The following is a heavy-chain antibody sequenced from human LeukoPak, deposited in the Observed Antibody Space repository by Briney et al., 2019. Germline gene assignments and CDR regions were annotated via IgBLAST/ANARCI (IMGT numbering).Heavy chain of an antibody. J-gene: IGHJ2*01. CDR3: AGGQGWHFDL. CDR1: GFTFSSYG. CDR2: ISYDGSNK. D-gene: IGHD2-15*01. Sequence: GGSLRLSCAASGFTFSSYGMHWVRQAPGKGLEWVAVISYDGSNKYYADSVKGRFTISRDNSKNTLYLQMNSLRAEDTAVYYCAGGQGWHFDLWGRGTLITVSS. V-gene: IGHV3-30*03.